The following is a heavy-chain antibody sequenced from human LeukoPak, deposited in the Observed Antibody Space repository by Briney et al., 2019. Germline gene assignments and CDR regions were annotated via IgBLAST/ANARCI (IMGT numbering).Heavy chain of an antibody. CDR2: IKQDGSDK. CDR1: GFTFSSYW. CDR3: ARFSRSAESH. J-gene: IGHJ4*02. V-gene: IGHV3-7*01. D-gene: IGHD2-15*01. Sequence: SGGSLRLSCAASGFTFSSYWMSWVRRAPGKGLEWVANIKQDGSDKQYVDSVKGRFTISRDNAQNSLYLQMNSLRAEDTAVYYCARFSRSAESHWGQGTLVTVSS.